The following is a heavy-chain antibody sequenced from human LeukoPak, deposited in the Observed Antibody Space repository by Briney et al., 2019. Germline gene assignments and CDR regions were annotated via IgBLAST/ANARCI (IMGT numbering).Heavy chain of an antibody. CDR2: IIPNLGVA. D-gene: IGHD6-13*01. CDR1: GGTFTSYA. Sequence: GSSVKVSCKASGGTFTSYAISWVRQAPGQGLEWMGRIIPNLGVANYAQKFQGRVTITTDTSTGTAYMELRSLRSEDTAVYYCASSSSWYRKDAFDIWGQGTMVTVSS. CDR3: ASSSSWYRKDAFDI. J-gene: IGHJ3*02. V-gene: IGHV1-69*04.